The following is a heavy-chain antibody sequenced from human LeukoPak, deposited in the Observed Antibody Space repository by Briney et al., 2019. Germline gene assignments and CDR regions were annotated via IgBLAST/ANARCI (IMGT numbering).Heavy chain of an antibody. V-gene: IGHV3-7*01. CDR1: GFTLTNYW. CDR3: ARDGVVNFWVSYGTYNYYYHMDV. D-gene: IGHD3-16*01. CDR2: IKEDGSEQ. Sequence: PGGSPRLSSAPSGFTLTNYWMSWVRQAPRKGLEWVANIKEDGSEQNFVDSVKGRFTITRDNAQSSLSLQMDSLRAEDTAVYYCARDGVVNFWVSYGTYNYYYHMDVWGKGTTVTVSS. J-gene: IGHJ6*04.